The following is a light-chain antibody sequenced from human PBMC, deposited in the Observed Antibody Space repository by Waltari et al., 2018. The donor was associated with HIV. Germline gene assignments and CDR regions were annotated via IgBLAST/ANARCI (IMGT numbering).Light chain of an antibody. Sequence: QSALTQPASVSGSPGQSITISCTGTSSDVGSYNLVPWYQQHPGKAPQLMISEVNKRPSGVSNRFSGSKSGHTASLTISGLQAEDEADYYCCSYAGSSSDVFGTGTKVTVL. V-gene: IGLV2-23*02. CDR1: SSDVGSYNL. CDR2: EVN. CDR3: CSYAGSSSDV. J-gene: IGLJ1*01.